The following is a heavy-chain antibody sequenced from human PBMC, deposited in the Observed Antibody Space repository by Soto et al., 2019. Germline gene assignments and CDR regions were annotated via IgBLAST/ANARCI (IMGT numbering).Heavy chain of an antibody. J-gene: IGHJ4*02. CDR1: GFSFSVNGVA. V-gene: IGHV2-5*02. CDR3: AHKRDVSRGFKY. CDR2: IYWDDDQ. D-gene: IGHD3-10*01. Sequence: QITLKESGPTLVKPTQTLTLTCTFSGFSFSVNGVAVGWIRQPPGQDLAWLALIYWDDDQRYNPSLKDRLTITKDTSRNQGVLTMTNMDPVDTATYYCAHKRDVSRGFKYWGQGTLVTVAS.